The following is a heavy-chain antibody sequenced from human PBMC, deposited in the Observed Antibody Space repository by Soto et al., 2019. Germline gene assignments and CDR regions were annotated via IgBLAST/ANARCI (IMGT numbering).Heavy chain of an antibody. J-gene: IGHJ4*02. D-gene: IGHD1-20*01. Sequence: SVKVSCKASGFTFSSSAVEWVRQARGQHHEWIGWIVVGSGNTNYAQKFQERVTITRDMSTSTAYMELSSLRSEDTAVYYCAADGVRGINYWGQRTLVT. CDR3: AADGVRGINY. CDR2: IVVGSGNT. V-gene: IGHV1-58*01. CDR1: GFTFSSSA.